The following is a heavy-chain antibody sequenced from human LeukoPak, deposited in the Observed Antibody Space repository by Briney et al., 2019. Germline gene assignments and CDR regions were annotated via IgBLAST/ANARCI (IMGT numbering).Heavy chain of an antibody. CDR3: ARDRFADAFDI. J-gene: IGHJ3*02. CDR1: GGTFSSYA. CDR2: IIPIFGTA. V-gene: IGHV1-69*05. Sequence: SVKVSCKASGGTFSSYAISWVRQAPGQGLEWMGGIIPIFGTANYAQKLQGRVTMTTDTSTSTAYMELRSLRSDDTAVYYCARDRFADAFDIWGQGTMVTVSS.